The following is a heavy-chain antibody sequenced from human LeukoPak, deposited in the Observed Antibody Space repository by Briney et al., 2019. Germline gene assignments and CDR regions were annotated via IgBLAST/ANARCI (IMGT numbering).Heavy chain of an antibody. Sequence: TGGSLRLSCAASGFTFSSYSMNWVRQAPGKGLEWVSSISSSSSYIYYADSVKGRFTISRDNAKNSLYLQMNSLRAEDTAVYYCARWGESYGSGIGYFDYWGRGTLVTVPS. CDR1: GFTFSSYS. J-gene: IGHJ4*02. D-gene: IGHD3-10*01. V-gene: IGHV3-21*01. CDR2: ISSSSSYI. CDR3: ARWGESYGSGIGYFDY.